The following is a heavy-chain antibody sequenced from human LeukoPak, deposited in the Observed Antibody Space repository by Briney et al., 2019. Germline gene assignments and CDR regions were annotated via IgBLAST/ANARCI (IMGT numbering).Heavy chain of an antibody. CDR3: ARGPVVPAAMSYLYYYYGMDV. Sequence: ASVKVSCKASGGTFSSYAISWVRQAPGQGLEWMGGIIPIFGTANYAQKFQGRVTITADESTSTAYMELSSLRSEDTAVCYCARGPVVPAAMSYLYYYYGMDVWGKGTTVTVSS. V-gene: IGHV1-69*13. J-gene: IGHJ6*04. CDR1: GGTFSSYA. D-gene: IGHD2-2*01. CDR2: IIPIFGTA.